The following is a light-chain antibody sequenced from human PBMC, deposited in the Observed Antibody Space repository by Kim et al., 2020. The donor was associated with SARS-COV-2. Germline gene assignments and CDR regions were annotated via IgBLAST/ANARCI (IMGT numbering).Light chain of an antibody. V-gene: IGKV3-20*01. J-gene: IGKJ4*01. CDR3: QQYGRSPLT. Sequence: EIVLTQSPGTLSLSPGERTTLSCRASQSVSSNYLAWYQQKPGQAPRLLIYGASSRATGIPDRFRGSGSGTDFTLTISRLEPEDFAVYYCQQYGRSPLTFGGGTKVDIK. CDR1: QSVSSNY. CDR2: GAS.